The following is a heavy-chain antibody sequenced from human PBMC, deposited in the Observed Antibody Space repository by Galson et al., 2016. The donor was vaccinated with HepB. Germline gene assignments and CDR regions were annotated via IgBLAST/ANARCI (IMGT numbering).Heavy chain of an antibody. V-gene: IGHV3-7*01. D-gene: IGHD3/OR15-3a*01. J-gene: IGHJ4*02. CDR2: IKPDGSEK. CDR3: ARGSPYWTGYYFFNS. CDR1: GFSLGAYW. Sequence: SLRLSCAGSGFSLGAYWMVWVRQAPGKGLEWVANIKPDGSEKYYVDSVKGRFTISRENAKNSFYLQMDSLRAGDTAVYYCARGSPYWTGYYFFNSWGQGALVTVSS.